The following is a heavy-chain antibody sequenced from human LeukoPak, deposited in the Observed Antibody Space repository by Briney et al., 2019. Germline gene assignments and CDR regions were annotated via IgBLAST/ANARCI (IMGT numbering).Heavy chain of an antibody. V-gene: IGHV3-23*01. D-gene: IGHD1-14*01. CDR1: GVTFNAYT. J-gene: IGHJ4*02. CDR3: ASDQSTTALSEY. CDR2: VTGGHGVT. Sequence: PGGSLRLSCAPSGVTFNAYTLTSVRQAPEKRPEWLAAVTGGHGVTYSADSVRGRFTISRDNSRNTLYLQMTGLTAEDTAAYYCASDQSTTALSEYWGQETLVAVSS.